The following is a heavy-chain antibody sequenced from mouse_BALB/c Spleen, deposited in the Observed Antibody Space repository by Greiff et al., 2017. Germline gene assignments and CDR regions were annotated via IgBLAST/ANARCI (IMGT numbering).Heavy chain of an antibody. V-gene: IGHV5-17*02. CDR1: GFTFSSFG. CDR2: ISSGSSTI. D-gene: IGHD2-14*01. J-gene: IGHJ2*01. CDR3: ARGGTALSDY. Sequence: EVHLVESGGGLVQPGGSRKLSCAASGFTFSSFGMHWVRQAPEKGLEWVAYISSGSSTIYYADTVKGRFTISRDNPKNTLFLQMTSLRSEDTAMYYCARGGTALSDYWGQGTTLTVSS.